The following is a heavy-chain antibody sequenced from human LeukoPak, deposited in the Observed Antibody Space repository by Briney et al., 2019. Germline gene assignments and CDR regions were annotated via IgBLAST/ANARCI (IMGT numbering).Heavy chain of an antibody. CDR1: GYTFTSYG. J-gene: IGHJ5*02. V-gene: IGHV1-18*01. CDR3: ARDPLGSSQRSWFDP. CDR2: ISAYNGST. Sequence: GASVKVSCKASGYTFTSYGIRWVRQAPGQGLEGMGWISAYNGSTNYAQKLQGRVTMTTDTSTSTAYMELRSLRSDDTAVYYCARDPLGSSQRSWFDPWGQGTLVTVSS. D-gene: IGHD2-2*01.